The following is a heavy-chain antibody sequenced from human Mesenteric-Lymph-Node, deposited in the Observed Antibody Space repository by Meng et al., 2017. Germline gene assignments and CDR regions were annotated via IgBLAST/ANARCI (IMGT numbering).Heavy chain of an antibody. CDR3: ARDLAETGAEYFQH. V-gene: IGHV3-30*01. J-gene: IGHJ1*01. Sequence: YADSVKGRFTISRDNSKNTLYLQMNSLRAEDTAVYYCARDLAETGAEYFQHWGQGTLVTVSS. D-gene: IGHD1-1*01.